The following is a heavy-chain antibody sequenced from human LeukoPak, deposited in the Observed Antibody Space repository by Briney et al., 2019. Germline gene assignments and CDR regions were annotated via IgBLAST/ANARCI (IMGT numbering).Heavy chain of an antibody. CDR2: IFPGAPDT. Sequence: GESLKISCKASGFSFTTNWIGWMRQMPGQGLEWMGVIFPGAPDTRYRPSFKGQVTISADKSISTAYLQWRSLKASDTAIYYCAKSSYRGAIAAAGVDYWGQGTLVTVSS. CDR3: AKSSYRGAIAAAGVDY. V-gene: IGHV5-51*01. J-gene: IGHJ4*02. CDR1: GFSFTTNW. D-gene: IGHD6-13*01.